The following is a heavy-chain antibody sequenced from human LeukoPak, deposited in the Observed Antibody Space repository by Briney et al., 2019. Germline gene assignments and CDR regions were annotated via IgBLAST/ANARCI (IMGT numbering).Heavy chain of an antibody. CDR3: AILTFYGGSYILFDY. D-gene: IGHD1-26*01. CDR2: IYYSGST. J-gene: IGHJ4*02. CDR1: GFTFSSYG. Sequence: LRLSCAASGFTFSSYGMHWIRQHPGKGLEWIGYIYYSGSTYYNPSLKSRVTISVDTSKNQFSLKLSSVTAADTAVYYCAILTFYGGSYILFDYWGQGILVTVSP. V-gene: IGHV4-31*02.